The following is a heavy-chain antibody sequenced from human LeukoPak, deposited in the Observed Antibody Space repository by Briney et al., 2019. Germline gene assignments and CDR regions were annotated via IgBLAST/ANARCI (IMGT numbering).Heavy chain of an antibody. CDR2: ISSSSSTI. D-gene: IGHD6-6*01. V-gene: IGHV3-48*01. CDR3: ARDQRYSSSSGESDAFDI. Sequence: SGGSLRLSCAASGFTFSSYSMNWVRQAPGKGLEWVSYISSSSSTIYYADSVKGRFTISRDNSKNSLYLQMNSLRAEDTAVYYCARDQRYSSSSGESDAFDIWGQGTMVTVSS. J-gene: IGHJ3*02. CDR1: GFTFSSYS.